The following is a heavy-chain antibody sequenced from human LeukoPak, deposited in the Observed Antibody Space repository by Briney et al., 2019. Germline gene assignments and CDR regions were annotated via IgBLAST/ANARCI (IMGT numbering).Heavy chain of an antibody. CDR1: GFTFSNNW. J-gene: IGHJ4*02. CDR2: IKQDGSEK. V-gene: IGHV3-7*01. D-gene: IGHD5-12*01. CDR3: AREYN. Sequence: GGSLRLSCVASGFTFSNNWMSWVRQAPGKGQEWVANIKQDGSEKYYVDSVKGRFTISRDNAKNSLYLQMNSLRAEDTAVYYCAREYNWGQGTLVTVSS.